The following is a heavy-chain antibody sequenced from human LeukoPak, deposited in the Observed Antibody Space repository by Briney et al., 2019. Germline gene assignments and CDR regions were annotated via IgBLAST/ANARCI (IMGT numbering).Heavy chain of an antibody. D-gene: IGHD2-2*01. CDR3: ARVKRGDIVVVPAGFSWFDP. V-gene: IGHV4-59*01. Sequence: PSETLSLTCTVSGGSISSYYWSWIRQPPGKGLEWIGYIYYSGSTNYNPSLKSRVTISVDTSKNQFSLKLSSVTAADTAVYYCARVKRGDIVVVPAGFSWFDPWGQGTLVTVSS. CDR1: GGSISSYY. CDR2: IYYSGST. J-gene: IGHJ5*02.